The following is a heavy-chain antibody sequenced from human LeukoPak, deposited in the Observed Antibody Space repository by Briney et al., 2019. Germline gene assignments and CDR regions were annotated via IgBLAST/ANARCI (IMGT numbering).Heavy chain of an antibody. CDR1: GYTFTSYD. J-gene: IGHJ5*02. CDR2: MNPNSGNT. Sequence: GASVKVSCKASGYTFTSYDINWVRQATGQGLEWMGWMNPNSGNTGYAQKFQGRVTMTRNTSISTAYMELSSLRSEDTAVYYCARGYCSSTSCYIWFDPWGQGTLVTVSS. V-gene: IGHV1-8*01. D-gene: IGHD2-2*02. CDR3: ARGYCSSTSCYIWFDP.